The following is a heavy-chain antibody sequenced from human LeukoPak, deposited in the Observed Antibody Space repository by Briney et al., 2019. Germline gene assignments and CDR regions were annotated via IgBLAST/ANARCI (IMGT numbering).Heavy chain of an antibody. CDR1: GFTFSSYA. CDR2: ISYDGSNK. CDR3: ARVERPGNFEWLFPDY. V-gene: IGHV3-30-3*01. J-gene: IGHJ4*02. D-gene: IGHD3-9*01. Sequence: GRSLRLSCAASGFTFSSYAMHWVRQAPGKGLEWVAVISYDGSNKYYADSVKGRFTISRDNSKNTLYLQMNSLRAEDTAVYYCARVERPGNFEWLFPDYWGQGTLVTVSS.